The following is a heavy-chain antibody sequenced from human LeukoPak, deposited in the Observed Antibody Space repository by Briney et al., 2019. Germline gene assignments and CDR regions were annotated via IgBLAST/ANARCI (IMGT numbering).Heavy chain of an antibody. CDR3: AKDFMLAASLTSHDY. D-gene: IGHD6-13*01. Sequence: GGSLRLSCAASGFTFGSYAMSWVRQAPGKGLEWVSAISGSGGSTYYADSVKGRFTISRDNSKNTLYLQMNSLRAEDTAVYYCAKDFMLAASLTSHDYWGQGTLVTVSS. CDR2: ISGSGGST. CDR1: GFTFGSYA. V-gene: IGHV3-23*01. J-gene: IGHJ4*02.